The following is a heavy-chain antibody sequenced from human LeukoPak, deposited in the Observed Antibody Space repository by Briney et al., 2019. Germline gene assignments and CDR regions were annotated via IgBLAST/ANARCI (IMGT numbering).Heavy chain of an antibody. CDR3: AKVRGGYYYDSKRNYMDV. J-gene: IGHJ6*03. V-gene: IGHV3-33*06. Sequence: GRSLRLSCAASGFTFSSYGMHWARQAPGKGLEWVAVIWYDGSNKYYADSVKGRFTISRDNSKNTLYLQMNSLRAEDTAVYYCAKVRGGYYYDSKRNYMDVWGKGTTVTVSS. D-gene: IGHD3-22*01. CDR2: IWYDGSNK. CDR1: GFTFSSYG.